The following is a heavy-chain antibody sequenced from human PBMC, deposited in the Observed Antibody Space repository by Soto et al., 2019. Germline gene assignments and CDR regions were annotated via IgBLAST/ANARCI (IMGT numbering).Heavy chain of an antibody. Sequence: QVQLQESGPGLVKPSETLSLTCTVSGGSVSSGSYYWSWIRQPPGTGLAWIGYIYYSGSTNYNPSPESRATISVYASKNQFSLKLSSVTAANTAVYYCAREGDYDIVTGYSGDAFDIWGHRTMVTVSS. V-gene: IGHV4-61*01. J-gene: IGHJ3*02. D-gene: IGHD3-9*01. CDR2: IYYSGST. CDR3: AREGDYDIVTGYSGDAFDI. CDR1: GGSVSSGSYY.